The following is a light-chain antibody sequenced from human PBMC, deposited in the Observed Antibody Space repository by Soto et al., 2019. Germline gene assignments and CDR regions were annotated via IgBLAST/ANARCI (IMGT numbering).Light chain of an antibody. Sequence: DIHSTPLPSSLSVCFRYRVPITFTSSQGISSYLAWYQQKPGKAPKLLIYAASTLQSGVPSRFSGRGSGTEFPLTISSLQTEDFATYYCKQLNSYTWTFGQGTKVDIK. CDR1: QGISSY. CDR3: KQLNSYTWT. CDR2: AAS. J-gene: IGKJ1*01. V-gene: IGKV1-9*01.